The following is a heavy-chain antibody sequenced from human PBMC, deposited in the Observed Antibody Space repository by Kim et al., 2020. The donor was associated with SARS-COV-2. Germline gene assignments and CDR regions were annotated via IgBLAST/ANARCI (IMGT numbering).Heavy chain of an antibody. CDR3: AKGAGCYDS. Sequence: SETLSLTCTVSGGSISGSYWSWLRQPPGEGLEWIAYVHDSGSTNYNPSLKSRVSLSLDSSQNQFSLKLSSVTAADSAVYYCAKGAGCYDSWGQGTLVTVS. D-gene: IGHD6-19*01. V-gene: IGHV4-59*01. J-gene: IGHJ5*01. CDR1: GGSISGSY. CDR2: VHDSGST.